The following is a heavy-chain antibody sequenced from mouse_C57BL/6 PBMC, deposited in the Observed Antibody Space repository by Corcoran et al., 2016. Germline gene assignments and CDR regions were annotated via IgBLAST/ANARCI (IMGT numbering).Heavy chain of an antibody. V-gene: IGHV4-1*01. Sequence: EVKLLQSGGGLVQPGGSLKLSCAASGIAFSIYWMSWVRRAPGKGLEWIGEINPDSSTINYAPSLKEKFIISRDNAKNTMYLQMSKVRSEDTAVYYCKRKDVYAVDLWGQGTLVTVSS. CDR2: INPDSSTI. CDR3: KRKDVYAVDL. CDR1: GIAFSIYW. J-gene: IGHJ4*01.